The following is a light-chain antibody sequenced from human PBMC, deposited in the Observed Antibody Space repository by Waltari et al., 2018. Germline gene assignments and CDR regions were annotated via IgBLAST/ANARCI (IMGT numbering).Light chain of an antibody. J-gene: IGKJ4*01. CDR3: QQYNSYPFT. CDR1: QGISKF. CDR2: DAS. V-gene: IGKV1-16*02. Sequence: DIQMTQSPSSLSASVGDRVTITCRASQGISKFLAWIQQKPGKAPQSLIYDASSLQSGVPSKFSGSGSGTDFTLTISSLQPEDFATYYCQQYNSYPFTFGGGTKVEIK.